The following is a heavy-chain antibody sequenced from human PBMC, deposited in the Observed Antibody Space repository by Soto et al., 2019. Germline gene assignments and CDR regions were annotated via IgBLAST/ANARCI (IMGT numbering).Heavy chain of an antibody. CDR2: ISSSSGYI. CDR1: GFTFSSYS. J-gene: IGHJ6*02. Sequence: PGGSLRLSCAASGFTFSSYSMNWVRQAPGKGLEWVSSISSSSGYIYYADSVKGRFTISRDNAKNSLYLQMNSLRAEDTAVYYCAREGGLKWELLHYYYGMDVWGQGTTVTVSS. CDR3: AREGGLKWELLHYYYGMDV. V-gene: IGHV3-21*01. D-gene: IGHD1-26*01.